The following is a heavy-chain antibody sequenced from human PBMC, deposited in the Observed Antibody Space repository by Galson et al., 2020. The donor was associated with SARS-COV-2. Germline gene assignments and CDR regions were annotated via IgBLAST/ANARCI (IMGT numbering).Heavy chain of an antibody. CDR1: GGSISRYY. Sequence: SETLSLTCTVSGGSISRYYWTWIRQPPGKGLEWIGYMYYSGSTIYNPSLETRVTMSVDTSKNQFSLKLSSVTAADTALYYCAKVPVRDYYYYGIDVWGQGTTVTVSS. D-gene: IGHD4-17*01. V-gene: IGHV4-59*01. CDR3: AKVPVRDYYYYGIDV. CDR2: MYYSGST. J-gene: IGHJ6*02.